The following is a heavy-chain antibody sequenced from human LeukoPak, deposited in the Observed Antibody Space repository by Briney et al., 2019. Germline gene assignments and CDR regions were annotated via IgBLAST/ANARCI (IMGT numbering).Heavy chain of an antibody. CDR3: ARGDNSGWYFGY. J-gene: IGHJ4*02. CDR2: IYPGDSDT. Sequence: GESLKISCKASGYSFTSHWIGWVRQMPGKGLEWMGIIYPGDSDTRYSPSFRGQVTISADKSISTAYLQWSTLQAPDTAMYYCARGDNSGWYFGYWGQGTLVTVSS. D-gene: IGHD6-19*01. CDR1: GYSFTSHW. V-gene: IGHV5-51*01.